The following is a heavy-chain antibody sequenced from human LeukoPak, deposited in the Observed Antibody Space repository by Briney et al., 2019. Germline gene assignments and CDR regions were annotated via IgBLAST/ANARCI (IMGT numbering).Heavy chain of an antibody. V-gene: IGHV3-7*03. CDR2: IHYDGNER. Sequence: QPGGSLRLSCTVSGFTFSGHWMNWDRQAPGRGLEWVAGIHYDGNERYYVDSVKDRFTISRDNAKTSLYLQMDSLRPEDTAVYYCTTRNLFEHWGQGTLVTVSS. CDR1: GFTFSGHW. J-gene: IGHJ4*02. CDR3: TTRNLFEH.